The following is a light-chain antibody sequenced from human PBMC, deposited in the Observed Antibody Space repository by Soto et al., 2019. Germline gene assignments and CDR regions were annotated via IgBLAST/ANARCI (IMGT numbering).Light chain of an antibody. CDR1: QDISNY. J-gene: IGKJ1*01. V-gene: IGKV1-33*01. Sequence: DIQITQSPPSLFSYLWDIVTITCQASQDISNYLNWYQQKPGKAPKLLIYDASNLETGVPSRFSGSGSGTEFTLAINGLQPDDFATYYCQHSDNYLWTFGQGTKVDIK. CDR2: DAS. CDR3: QHSDNYLWT.